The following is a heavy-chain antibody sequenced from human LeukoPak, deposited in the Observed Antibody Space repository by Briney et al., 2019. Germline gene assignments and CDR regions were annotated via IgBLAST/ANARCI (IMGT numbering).Heavy chain of an antibody. D-gene: IGHD1-26*01. CDR3: AKDYSDSRVGDVFLEY. J-gene: IGHJ4*02. CDR1: GLTFSNYA. V-gene: IGHV3-23*01. CDR2: ITSGFTP. Sequence: GGSLRLSCAASGLTFSNYAMSWFRQAPRKGLERVSGITSGFTPLYADSVKGRFTISRDNSKSTFHLQMNSLRAEDTAVYYCAKDYSDSRVGDVFLEYWGQGTLVTVSS.